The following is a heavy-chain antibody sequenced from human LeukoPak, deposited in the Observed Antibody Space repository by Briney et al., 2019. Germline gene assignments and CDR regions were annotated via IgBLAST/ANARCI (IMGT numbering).Heavy chain of an antibody. Sequence: SVKVSCKSSGGTFTSYAISWGRQAPGQGHEWMGGIIPIFGTANYEQTFQGRVTITADEATSTAYMELSSLRSEDTAVYYCAGKTTVTTTWAWFDPWGQGTLVTVSS. V-gene: IGHV1-69*13. CDR1: GGTFTSYA. D-gene: IGHD4-17*01. CDR3: AGKTTVTTTWAWFDP. J-gene: IGHJ5*02. CDR2: IIPIFGTA.